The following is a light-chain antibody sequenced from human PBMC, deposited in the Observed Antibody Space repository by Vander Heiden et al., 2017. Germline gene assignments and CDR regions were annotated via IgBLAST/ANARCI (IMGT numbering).Light chain of an antibody. J-gene: IGKJ3*01. CDR3: QQANSFPLT. Sequence: DIQMTQSPSSVSASVGNRVTITCLASQDINNWLAWYQQKPGKAPKLLIFDTSNLESGVPSRFSGSGSGTDFTLTISSLQPEDYATYYCQQANSFPLTFGPGTKVDIK. V-gene: IGKV1-12*01. CDR2: DTS. CDR1: QDINNW.